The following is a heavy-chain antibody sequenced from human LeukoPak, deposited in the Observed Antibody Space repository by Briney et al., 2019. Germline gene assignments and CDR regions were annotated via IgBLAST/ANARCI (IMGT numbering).Heavy chain of an antibody. D-gene: IGHD3-3*01. J-gene: IGHJ4*02. CDR2: ISSSSSYI. CDR3: ARWSGHEGEPIFDY. V-gene: IGHV3-21*01. Sequence: PGGSLRLSCAASGFTFSSYSMNWVRQAPGKGLEWVSSISSSSSYIYYADSVKGRFTISRDNAKNSLYLQMNSLRAEDTAVYYCARWSGHEGEPIFDYWGQGTLVTVSS. CDR1: GFTFSSYS.